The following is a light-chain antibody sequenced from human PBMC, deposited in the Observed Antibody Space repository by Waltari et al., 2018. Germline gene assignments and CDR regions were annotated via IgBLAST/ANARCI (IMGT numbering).Light chain of an antibody. V-gene: IGLV3-1*01. CDR2: QDD. CDR1: TLGDKY. J-gene: IGLJ3*02. CDR3: QAWDSSTWV. Sequence: SYELTQQPSVSVSPGQTASITCSGDTLGDKYVCWYQQKPGQSPLVVIYQDDKRPSGIPERFSGSNYGNTATLTISGTQAMDEADYYRQAWDSSTWVFGGGTKLTVL.